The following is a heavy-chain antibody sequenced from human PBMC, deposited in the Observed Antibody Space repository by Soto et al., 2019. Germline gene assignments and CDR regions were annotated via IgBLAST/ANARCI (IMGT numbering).Heavy chain of an antibody. CDR3: AREAGSGWLVVRGYYYYYGMDV. J-gene: IGHJ6*02. CDR1: GYTFTSYG. V-gene: IGHV1-18*01. D-gene: IGHD3-10*01. CDR2: ISAYNGNT. Sequence: ASVKVSCKSSGYTFTSYGISWVRQAPGQGLEWMGWISAYNGNTNYAQKLQGRVTMTTDTSTSTAYMELRSLRSDDTAVYYCAREAGSGWLVVRGYYYYYGMDVWGQGTTVTVSS.